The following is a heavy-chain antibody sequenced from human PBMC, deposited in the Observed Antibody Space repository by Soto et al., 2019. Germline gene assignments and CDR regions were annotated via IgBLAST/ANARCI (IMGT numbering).Heavy chain of an antibody. CDR2: TYYRSKWYS. CDR3: ARGSYYSGWV. CDR1: GYSVSSTSAA. D-gene: IGHD6-19*01. J-gene: IGHJ4*02. Sequence: QTLSLTCAISGYSVSSTSAAWSLIRQSPSRGLEWLGRTYYRSKWYSDYAVSVKSRITINPDTSKNQFSLQLNSVTPEDTAVYYCARGSYYSGWVWGQGTLVTVSS. V-gene: IGHV6-1*01.